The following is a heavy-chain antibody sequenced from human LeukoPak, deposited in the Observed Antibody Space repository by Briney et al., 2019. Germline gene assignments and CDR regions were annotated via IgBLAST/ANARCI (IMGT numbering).Heavy chain of an antibody. CDR2: IYYSGNT. J-gene: IGHJ4*02. CDR1: GDSISGHS. CDR3: ARAYCSSTSCYPGLFNS. V-gene: IGHV4-59*11. D-gene: IGHD2-2*01. Sequence: SETLSLTRSVSGDSISGHSWGWVRQPPGKGMGGSGYIYYSGNTNYNPSLKSRVTISIDTSKNQCSLKLGSVTVADTAVYYCARAYCSSTSCYPGLFNSWGQGTRVTVFS.